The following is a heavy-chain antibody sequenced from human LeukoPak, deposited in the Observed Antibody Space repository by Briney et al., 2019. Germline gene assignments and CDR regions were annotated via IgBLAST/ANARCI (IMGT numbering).Heavy chain of an antibody. CDR3: ARHSVAGDFDY. D-gene: IGHD6-19*01. V-gene: IGHV4-34*01. CDR1: GGSFSGYY. J-gene: IGHJ4*02. CDR2: INHSGST. Sequence: SSETLSLTCAVYGGSFSGYYWSWIRQPPGKGLEWIGEINHSGSTNYNPSLKSRVTISVDTSKNQFSLKLSSVTAADTAVYYCARHSVAGDFDYWGQGTLVTVSS.